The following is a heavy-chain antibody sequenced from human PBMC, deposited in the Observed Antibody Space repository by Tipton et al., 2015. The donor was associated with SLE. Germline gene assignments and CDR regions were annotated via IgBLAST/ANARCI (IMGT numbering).Heavy chain of an antibody. V-gene: IGHV4-39*01. D-gene: IGHD1-14*01. Sequence: TLSLTCTVSGGSISSSSYYWGWIRQPPGKGLEWIGRIYYSGSTYYNPSLKSRGTISVDTSKNQFSLKLSSVTAADTAVYYCARRRAATSFDYWGQGTLVNVSS. CDR1: GGSISSSSYY. J-gene: IGHJ4*02. CDR2: IYYSGST. CDR3: ARRRAATSFDY.